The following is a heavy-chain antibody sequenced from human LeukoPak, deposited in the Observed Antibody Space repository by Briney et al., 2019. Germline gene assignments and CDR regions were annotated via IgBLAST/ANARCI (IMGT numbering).Heavy chain of an antibody. CDR3: AHSQPGSFKFPGLFDY. Sequence: SGPTLVKPTQTLTLTCTFSGFSLSTSGVGVGWIRQPPGKALEWLALIYWDDDKRYSPSLKSRLTITKDTSKNQVVLTMTNMDPADTATYYCAHSQPGSFKFPGLFDYWGQGTLVTVSS. J-gene: IGHJ4*02. V-gene: IGHV2-5*02. D-gene: IGHD3-10*01. CDR2: IYWDDDK. CDR1: GFSLSTSGVG.